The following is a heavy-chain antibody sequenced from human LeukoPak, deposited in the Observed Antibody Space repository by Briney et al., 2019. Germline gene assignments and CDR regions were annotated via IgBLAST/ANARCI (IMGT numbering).Heavy chain of an antibody. CDR2: IYYTGST. D-gene: IGHD1-7*01. Sequence: PSETLSLTCTVSGGSTNSGGYYWSWIRQHPGKGLEWIGYIYYTGSTYYNPSLKSRVTMSVDTSKNQFSLKLSSVTAADTAVYYCARENYRLKTRWFDPWGQGTLVTASS. CDR3: ARENYRLKTRWFDP. J-gene: IGHJ5*02. V-gene: IGHV4-31*03. CDR1: GGSTNSGGYY.